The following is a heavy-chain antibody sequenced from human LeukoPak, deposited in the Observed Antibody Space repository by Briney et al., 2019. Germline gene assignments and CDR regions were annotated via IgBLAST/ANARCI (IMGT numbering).Heavy chain of an antibody. Sequence: ASVKVSCKASGYTFTSYAMNWVRQAPGQGLEWMGWINTNTGNPTYAQGFTGRSVFSLDTSVSTAYLQISGLKAEDTAVYYCARDPPPSSGWYDYHYFDYWGQGTLVTVSS. CDR1: GYTFTSYA. CDR2: INTNTGNP. V-gene: IGHV7-4-1*02. D-gene: IGHD6-19*01. CDR3: ARDPPPSSGWYDYHYFDY. J-gene: IGHJ4*02.